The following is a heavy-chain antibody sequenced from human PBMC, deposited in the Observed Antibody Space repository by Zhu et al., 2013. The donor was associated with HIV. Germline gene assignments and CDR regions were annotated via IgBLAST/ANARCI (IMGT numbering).Heavy chain of an antibody. CDR1: GFTFSSYA. D-gene: IGHD1-26*01. CDR3: VKDQALXSGSYLDY. Sequence: EVQLLESGGGLVQPGGSLRLSCAASGFTFSSYAMSWVRQAPGKGLEWVSAISGSGGSTYYADSVKGRFTISRDNSKNTLYLQMNSLRAEDTAVYYCVKDQALXSGSYLDYWGQGTLVTVSS. J-gene: IGHJ4*02. V-gene: IGHV3-23*01. CDR2: ISGSGGST.